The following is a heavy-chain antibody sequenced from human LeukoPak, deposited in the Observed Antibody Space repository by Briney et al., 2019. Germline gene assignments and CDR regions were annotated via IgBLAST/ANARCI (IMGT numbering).Heavy chain of an antibody. J-gene: IGHJ4*02. CDR3: AKARQQGELVYFDY. V-gene: IGHV3-33*06. Sequence: GGSLRLSCAASGFTFSTYGMHWVRQAPGKGLEWLGVIWYDGSTKQYADSVKGRFTFSRDNSKNTLYLQMNSLRAEDTAVYYCAKARQQGELVYFDYWGQGTLVTVSS. D-gene: IGHD3-16*01. CDR1: GFTFSTYG. CDR2: IWYDGSTK.